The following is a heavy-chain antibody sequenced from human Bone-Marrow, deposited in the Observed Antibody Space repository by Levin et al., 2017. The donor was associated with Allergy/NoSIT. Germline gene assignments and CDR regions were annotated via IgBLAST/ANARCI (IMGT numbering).Heavy chain of an antibody. CDR3: ARSITYQQYYALDV. J-gene: IGHJ6*02. Sequence: SETLSLTCSVSGGSISNYYWSWIRQPAGKGLEWIGRLYTTGSTTYNPSLKNRLTMSMDKSKNQLSLRLTSVSAADTAVYYCARSITYQQYYALDVWGQGTTVTVSS. D-gene: IGHD3-10*01. V-gene: IGHV4-4*07. CDR2: LYTTGST. CDR1: GGSISNYY.